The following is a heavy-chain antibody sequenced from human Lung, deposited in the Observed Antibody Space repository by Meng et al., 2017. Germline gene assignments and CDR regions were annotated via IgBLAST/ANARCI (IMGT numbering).Heavy chain of an antibody. CDR2: INHSGST. Sequence: QWPPQRWCAGVFNASEPLSLSCVVCGGSFSDYYWSWIRQPPGKGLEWIGEINHSGSTNYNPSLESRATISVDTSQNNLSLKLSSVTAADSAVYYCARGPTTMAHDFDYWGQGTLVTVSS. J-gene: IGHJ4*02. D-gene: IGHD4-11*01. CDR3: ARGPTTMAHDFDY. V-gene: IGHV4-34*01. CDR1: GGSFSDYY.